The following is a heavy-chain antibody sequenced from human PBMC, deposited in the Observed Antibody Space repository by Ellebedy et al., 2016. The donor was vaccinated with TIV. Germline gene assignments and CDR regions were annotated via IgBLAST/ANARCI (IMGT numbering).Heavy chain of an antibody. CDR3: ARDRGYSGYDSFDY. CDR1: GFTVSSNY. V-gene: IGHV3-66*01. D-gene: IGHD5-12*01. CDR2: IYSGGST. J-gene: IGHJ4*02. Sequence: GESLKISCAASGFTVSSNYMSWVRQAPGNGLEWVSVIYSGGSTYYADSVKGRFTISRDNSKNTLYLQMNSLRAEDTAVYYCARDRGYSGYDSFDYWGQGTLVTVSS.